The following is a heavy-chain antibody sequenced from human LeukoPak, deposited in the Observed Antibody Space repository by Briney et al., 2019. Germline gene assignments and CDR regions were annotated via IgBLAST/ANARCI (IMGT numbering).Heavy chain of an antibody. CDR1: GGSXXXGDYY. J-gene: IGHJ6*02. D-gene: IGHD2-15*01. CDR3: AASGGSVDYYYYGMDV. CDR2: IYYSGST. Sequence: TXXVXGGSXXXGDYYWSWVRQPPGKGLEWIGYIYYSGSTYYNPSLKSRVTISVYTSKNQFSLKLSSVTAADTAVYYCAASGGSVDYYYYGMDVWGQGTTVTVSS. V-gene: IGHV4-30-4*01.